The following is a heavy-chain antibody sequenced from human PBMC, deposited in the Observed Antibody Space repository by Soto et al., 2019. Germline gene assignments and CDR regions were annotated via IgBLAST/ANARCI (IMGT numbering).Heavy chain of an antibody. J-gene: IGHJ6*03. D-gene: IGHD4-17*01. V-gene: IGHV4-34*01. CDR1: GGSFSGYY. CDR2: INHSGST. CDR3: ARASYGDYRYYYYYYYMDV. Sequence: QVQLQQWGAGLLKPSDTLSLTCAVYGGSFSGYYWSWIRQPPGKGLEWIGEINHSGSTTYNPSLKSRATISVDTSKNQFSLKLSSVTAADTAVYYCARASYGDYRYYYYYYYMDVWGKGTTVTVSS.